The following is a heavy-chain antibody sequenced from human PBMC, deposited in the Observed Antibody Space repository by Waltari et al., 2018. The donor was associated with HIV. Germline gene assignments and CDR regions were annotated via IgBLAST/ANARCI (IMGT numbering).Heavy chain of an antibody. J-gene: IGHJ6*02. CDR1: GYTLTELS. CDR3: ATGAGTTSIHRYDMDV. V-gene: IGHV1-24*01. D-gene: IGHD6-13*01. CDR2: CDPEGEST. Sequence: QVQLIQSGAEVKKPGASVKVSCKVFGYTLTELSMQWVRQAHGKGLEGMGGCDPEGESTINAQMFQARVTMTEDTPSNAAYIGLTSLTSNDTSVYYCATGAGTTSIHRYDMDVWGQGTTVTVSS.